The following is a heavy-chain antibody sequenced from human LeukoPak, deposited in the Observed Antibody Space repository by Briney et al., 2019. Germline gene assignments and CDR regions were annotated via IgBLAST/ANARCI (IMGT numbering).Heavy chain of an antibody. V-gene: IGHV4-59*08. CDR2: TYYSGST. Sequence: SETLSLTCTVSGGSISSYYWSWIREPPGMGLEWSGYTYYSGSTNDDPSLKNRVTISVATSSNQLSLKLSTVTAADTAVYYWARQLLWFGYARKYFDYGGQEPLVTVSS. J-gene: IGHJ4*02. D-gene: IGHD3-10*01. CDR1: GGSISSYY. CDR3: ARQLLWFGYARKYFDY.